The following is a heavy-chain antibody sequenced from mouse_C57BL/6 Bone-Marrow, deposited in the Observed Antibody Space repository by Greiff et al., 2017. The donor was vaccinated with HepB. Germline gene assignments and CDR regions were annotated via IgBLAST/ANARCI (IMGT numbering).Heavy chain of an antibody. J-gene: IGHJ1*03. Sequence: DVQLQESGTVLARPGASVKMSCKTSGYTFTSYWMHWVKQRPGQGLEWIGAIYPGNSDTSYNQKFKGKAKLTAVTSASTAYMELSSLTNEDSAVYYCTREYEYGWYFDVWGTGTTVTVSS. CDR3: TREYEYGWYFDV. V-gene: IGHV1-5*01. CDR1: GYTFTSYW. CDR2: IYPGNSDT. D-gene: IGHD2-4*01.